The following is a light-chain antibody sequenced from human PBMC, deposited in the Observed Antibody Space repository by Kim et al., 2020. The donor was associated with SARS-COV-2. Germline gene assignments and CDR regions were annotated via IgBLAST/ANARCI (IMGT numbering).Light chain of an antibody. V-gene: IGLV4-69*01. CDR1: SGHSSYA. CDR2: LNSDGSH. CDR3: QTWGTGI. J-gene: IGLJ2*01. Sequence: QSVLTQSPSASASLGASVKLTCTLSSGHSSYAIAWHQQQPEKGPRYLMKLNSDGSHCKGDGIPDRFSGSSSGAERYLTISSLQSEDEADYYCQTWGTGIFGGGTQLTVL.